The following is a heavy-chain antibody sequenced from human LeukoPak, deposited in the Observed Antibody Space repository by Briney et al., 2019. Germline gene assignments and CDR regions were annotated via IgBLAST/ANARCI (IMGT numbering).Heavy chain of an antibody. CDR2: IYYSGST. D-gene: IGHD6-19*01. CDR1: GGSISSYY. CDR3: ARVSGYSSGWYEVDV. J-gene: IGHJ6*02. Sequence: SEALSLTCTVSGGSISSYYWSWIRQPPGKGLEWIGYIYYSGSTNYNPSLKSRVTISVDTSKNQFSLKLSSVTAADTAVYYCARVSGYSSGWYEVDVWGQGTTVTVSS. V-gene: IGHV4-59*01.